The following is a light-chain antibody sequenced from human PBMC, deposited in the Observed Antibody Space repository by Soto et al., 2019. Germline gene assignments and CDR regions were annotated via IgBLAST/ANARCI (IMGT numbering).Light chain of an antibody. CDR1: SSNIGAGYD. V-gene: IGLV1-40*01. CDR2: GDS. J-gene: IGLJ1*01. CDR3: QSNDNGLTGSDD. Sequence: SFLTQPPSVSGAPGQRVTISCTGSSSNIGAGYDVNWYQQLPETAPKLLIFGDSNRPSGVPDRFSGSKSGTSASLVITGLQADDEADYYCQSNDNGLTGSDDCATGTQATV.